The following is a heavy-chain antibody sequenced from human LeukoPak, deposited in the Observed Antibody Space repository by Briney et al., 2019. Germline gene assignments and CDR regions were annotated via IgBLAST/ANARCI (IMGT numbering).Heavy chain of an antibody. D-gene: IGHD4-23*01. J-gene: IGHJ2*01. Sequence: SETLSLTCTVSGGSISSYYWSWIRQPPGKGLEWIGYIYYSGSTNYNPSLKSRVTISVDTSKTQFSLKLISVTAADTAVYYCARTTVASLVYWHFDLWGRGTLVTVSS. CDR2: IYYSGST. V-gene: IGHV4-59*01. CDR3: ARTTVASLVYWHFDL. CDR1: GGSISSYY.